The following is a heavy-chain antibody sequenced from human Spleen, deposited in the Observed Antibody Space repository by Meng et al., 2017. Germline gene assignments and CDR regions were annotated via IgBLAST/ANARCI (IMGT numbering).Heavy chain of an antibody. J-gene: IGHJ5*02. CDR3: AGVDVDTGVPS. Sequence: QVQVLRSGPGLVKPWGTLSLTGDVLGGSILNSNWWSWVRQFPVKGLEWIGDIFYTGTTNYNPSLKRRVTISVDKSKHQFSLILTSVTAADTATYYCAGVDVDTGVPSWGQGTLVTVSS. CDR2: IFYTGTT. V-gene: IGHV4-4*02. CDR1: GGSILNSNW. D-gene: IGHD5-18*01.